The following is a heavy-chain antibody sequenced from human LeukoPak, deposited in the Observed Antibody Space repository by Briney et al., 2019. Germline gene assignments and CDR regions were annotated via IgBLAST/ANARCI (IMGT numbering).Heavy chain of an antibody. CDR2: ISGLGRST. J-gene: IGHJ4*02. D-gene: IGHD1-26*01. CDR1: GFTVSIYG. Sequence: GGSLRLSCAASGFTVSIYGMSWVRQAPGKGLEWVSHISGLGRSTYYADSVKGRFTISTDNSKNTLYLQMNSLRAQDTAVCYCAKDKEMGATTGFFDYWGQGTLVTVSS. V-gene: IGHV3-23*01. CDR3: AKDKEMGATTGFFDY.